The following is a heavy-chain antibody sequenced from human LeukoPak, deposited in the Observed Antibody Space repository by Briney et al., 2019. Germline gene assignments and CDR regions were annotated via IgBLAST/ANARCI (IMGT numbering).Heavy chain of an antibody. Sequence: VASVKVSCKASGGTFSSYTISWVRQAPGQGLEWMGGIIPIFGAANYAQKFQGRVTITADESTSTAYMELSSLRSEDTAVYYCARGYYYYYMDVWGKGTTVTVSS. V-gene: IGHV1-69*13. CDR3: ARGYYYYYMDV. CDR1: GGTFSSYT. CDR2: IIPIFGAA. J-gene: IGHJ6*03.